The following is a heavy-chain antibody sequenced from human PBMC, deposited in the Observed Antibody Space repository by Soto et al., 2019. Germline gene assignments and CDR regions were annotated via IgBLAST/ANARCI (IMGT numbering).Heavy chain of an antibody. J-gene: IGHJ4*02. V-gene: IGHV3-11*06. CDR3: ARGPRVSSTGTGAH. Sequence: GGALRISCAAPGFIFSGYHMSWVPQAPGKGLEYVSYISSSSSFRKHSDSVKGRITISRDNAKNSLYLQMNSLRAEDTAVYYCARGPRVSSTGTGAHWGRGTLVTVSA. CDR2: ISSSSSFR. D-gene: IGHD1-1*01. CDR1: GFIFSGYH.